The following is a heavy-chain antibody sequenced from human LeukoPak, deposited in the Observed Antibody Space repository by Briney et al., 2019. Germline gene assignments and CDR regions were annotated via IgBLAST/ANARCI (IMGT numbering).Heavy chain of an antibody. CDR2: SSVYNGNT. D-gene: IGHD5-24*01. CDR3: AGTPDGYSEDYYFDY. Sequence: ASVKVSCKASGYTFTSYGISWVRQAPGQGLQWMGWSSVYNGNTNYAQKLQGRVTMTTDTFTNTAYMDLRSLRSDDTAVYYCAGTPDGYSEDYYFDYWGQGTLVTVSS. V-gene: IGHV1-18*01. CDR1: GYTFTSYG. J-gene: IGHJ4*02.